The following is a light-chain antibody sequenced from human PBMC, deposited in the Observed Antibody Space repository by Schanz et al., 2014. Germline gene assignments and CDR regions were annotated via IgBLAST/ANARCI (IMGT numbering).Light chain of an antibody. Sequence: DLQMPQSPSFVSASVGARVTMTCRASQGIGTWIAWYQQKAGKAHKLLIYAASTLQSGVPSRFSDSGSGTDFTLTISYLQSEDHATDYCQQYYSYPWTFGQGTKVEIK. CDR1: QGIGTW. V-gene: IGKV1-12*01. CDR2: AAS. J-gene: IGKJ1*01. CDR3: QQYYSYPWT.